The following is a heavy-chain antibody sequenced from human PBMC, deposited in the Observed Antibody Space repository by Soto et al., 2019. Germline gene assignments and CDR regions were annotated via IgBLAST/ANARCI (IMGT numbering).Heavy chain of an antibody. CDR2: IYYSGST. CDR3: ARGHYDILTGYWFDP. J-gene: IGHJ5*02. Sequence: QVQLQESGPGLVKPSETLSLTCTVSGGSISSYYWSWIRQPPGKGLEWIGYIYYSGSTNYNPSLKSRVTISVDTSKNQFSLKLSSVTAADTAVYYCARGHYDILTGYWFDPWGQGTLVTVSS. D-gene: IGHD3-9*01. CDR1: GGSISSYY. V-gene: IGHV4-59*01.